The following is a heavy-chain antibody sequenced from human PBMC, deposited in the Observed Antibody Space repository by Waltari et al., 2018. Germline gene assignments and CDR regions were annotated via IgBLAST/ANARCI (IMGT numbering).Heavy chain of an antibody. J-gene: IGHJ6*02. CDR2: IYYSGST. Sequence: QVQLQESGPGLVKPSETLSLTCTVSGGSISSYYWSWIRQPPGKGLEWIGYIYYSGSTNYNPSLKSRVTISVDTSKNQFSLKLSSVTAADTAVYYCARGDIVVAYGMDVWGQGTTVTVSS. CDR1: GGSISSYY. D-gene: IGHD2-2*01. V-gene: IGHV4-59*01. CDR3: ARGDIVVAYGMDV.